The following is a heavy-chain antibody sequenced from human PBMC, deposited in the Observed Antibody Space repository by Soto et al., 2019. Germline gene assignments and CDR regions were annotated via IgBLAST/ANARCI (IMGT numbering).Heavy chain of an antibody. CDR2: ISAYNGNT. D-gene: IGHD7-27*01. J-gene: IGHJ4*02. V-gene: IGHV1-18*01. Sequence: ASVKVSRKASGYTFTSYGISWVRQAPGQGLEWMGWISAYNGNTNYAQKLQGRVTMTTDTSTSTAYMELRSLRSDDTAVYYCARDGAGLGKYYFDYWGQGTLVTVSS. CDR3: ARDGAGLGKYYFDY. CDR1: GYTFTSYG.